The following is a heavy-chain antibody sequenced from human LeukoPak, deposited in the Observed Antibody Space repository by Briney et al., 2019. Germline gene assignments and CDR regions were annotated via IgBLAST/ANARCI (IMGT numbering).Heavy chain of an antibody. CDR3: AKGDCSGGSCYNFDY. CDR2: ISGSGGST. Sequence: GGSLRLSCAASGFTFSSYAMSWVRQAPGKGLEWVSAISGSGGSTYCADSVKGRFTISRDNSKNTLYLQMNSLRAEDTAVYYCAKGDCSGGSCYNFDYWGQGTLVTVSS. CDR1: GFTFSSYA. D-gene: IGHD2-15*01. J-gene: IGHJ4*02. V-gene: IGHV3-23*01.